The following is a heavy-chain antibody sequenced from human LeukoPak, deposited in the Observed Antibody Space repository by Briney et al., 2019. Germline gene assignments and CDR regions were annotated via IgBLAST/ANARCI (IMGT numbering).Heavy chain of an antibody. D-gene: IGHD1-26*01. CDR2: IWYDGSNK. V-gene: IGHV3-33*01. CDR1: GFTFSSYG. CDR3: ARDTGFSGSYYPDAFDI. Sequence: PGRSLRLSCAASGFTFSSYGMHWVRQAPGKGLGWVAVIWYDGSNKYYADSVKGRFTISRDNSKNTLYLQMNSLRAEDTAVYYCARDTGFSGSYYPDAFDIWGQGTMVTVSS. J-gene: IGHJ3*02.